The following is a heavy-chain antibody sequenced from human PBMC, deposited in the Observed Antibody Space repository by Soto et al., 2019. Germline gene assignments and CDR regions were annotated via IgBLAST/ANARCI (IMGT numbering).Heavy chain of an antibody. J-gene: IGHJ3*02. D-gene: IGHD3-3*01. V-gene: IGHV3-74*03. CDR3: AKDLDFYDFWSGYPVPSAFDI. CDR1: GFTFSSYW. CDR2: INNDGNNT. Sequence: PGGSLRLSCAASGFTFSSYWMHWVRQAPGKGLVYVSRINNDGNNTKYADSVKGRFTISRDNSKNTLYLQMNSLRAEDTAVYYCAKDLDFYDFWSGYPVPSAFDIWGQGTMVTVSS.